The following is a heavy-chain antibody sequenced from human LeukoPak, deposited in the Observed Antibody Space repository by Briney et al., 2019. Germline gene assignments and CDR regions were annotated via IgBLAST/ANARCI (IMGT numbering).Heavy chain of an antibody. D-gene: IGHD2-15*01. CDR1: GFTFSSYA. Sequence: PGGSLRLSCAASGFTFSSYAMHWVRQAPGKGLEWVAVISYDGSNKYYADSVKGRFTISRDNSKNTLYLQMNSLRAEDTAVYYCATLSHAGYCSGGSCYPLIDYWGQGTLVTVSS. V-gene: IGHV3-30-3*01. CDR3: ATLSHAGYCSGGSCYPLIDY. J-gene: IGHJ4*02. CDR2: ISYDGSNK.